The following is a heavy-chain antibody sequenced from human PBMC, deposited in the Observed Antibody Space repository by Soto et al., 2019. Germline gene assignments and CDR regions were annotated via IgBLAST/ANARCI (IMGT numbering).Heavy chain of an antibody. Sequence: ASVKVSCKASGYTFTSYGISWVRQAPGQGLEWMGWISAYNGNTNYAQKLQGRVTMTTDTSTSTAYMELRSLRSDDTAVYYCVSGATVTTLGYYYGMDVWGQGTTVTVSS. CDR3: VSGATVTTLGYYYGMDV. CDR1: GYTFTSYG. V-gene: IGHV1-18*01. CDR2: ISAYNGNT. D-gene: IGHD4-17*01. J-gene: IGHJ6*02.